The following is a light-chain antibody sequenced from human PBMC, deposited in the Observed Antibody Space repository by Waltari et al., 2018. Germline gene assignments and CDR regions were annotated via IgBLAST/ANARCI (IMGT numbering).Light chain of an antibody. CDR3: QQYGSPTWT. CDR1: QSVSSSY. CDR2: GAS. Sequence: EIVLTQSPGTLSLSPGERATLSCRASQSVSSSYLAWYQQKPGQAPRLLIYGASSRATCIPDRFSGSGSGTDFTLTISRLEPEDFAVYYCQQYGSPTWTFGQGTKVEIK. J-gene: IGKJ1*01. V-gene: IGKV3-20*01.